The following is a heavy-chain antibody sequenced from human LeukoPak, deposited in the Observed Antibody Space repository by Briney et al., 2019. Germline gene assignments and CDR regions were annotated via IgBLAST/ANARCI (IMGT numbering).Heavy chain of an antibody. V-gene: IGHV1-18*01. J-gene: IGHJ4*02. CDR1: GYTLTTHP. Sequence: ASVKVSCKASGYTLTTHPITWVRQAPGQGLEWMGWISAFNGNTNYAQTLQGRVTMTIETSTDTAYMELTSLRSDDTAIYFCARGTGAWTAIDYWGQGTLVTVSS. CDR3: ARGTGAWTAIDY. CDR2: ISAFNGNT. D-gene: IGHD3/OR15-3a*01.